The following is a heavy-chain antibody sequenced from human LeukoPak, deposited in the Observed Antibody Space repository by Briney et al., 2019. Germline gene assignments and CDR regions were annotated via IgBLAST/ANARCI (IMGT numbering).Heavy chain of an antibody. V-gene: IGHV4-30-4*01. J-gene: IGHJ4*02. CDR3: ARALYSMTTVTTEYWFDY. CDR2: IYYSGSA. Sequence: SQTLSLTCTVSGGSISSGDYYWSWIRQPPGKGLEWIGYIYYSGSAYYNPSLQSRVIISVDTSKNQFSLKLTSVTAADTAVYYCARALYSMTTVTTEYWFDYWGQGTLVTVSS. CDR1: GGSISSGDYY. D-gene: IGHD4-17*01.